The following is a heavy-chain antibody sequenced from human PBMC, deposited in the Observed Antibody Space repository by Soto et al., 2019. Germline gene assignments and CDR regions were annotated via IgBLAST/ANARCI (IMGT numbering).Heavy chain of an antibody. Sequence: PGGSLRLSCAASGFTFSSYAMSWVRQAPGKGLEWVSAISGSGGSTYYADSVKGRFTISRDNSKNTLYLQMNSLRAEDTAVYYCAKIVWSGYHVNWFDPWGQGTLVTVSS. CDR3: AKIVWSGYHVNWFDP. J-gene: IGHJ5*02. D-gene: IGHD3-3*01. V-gene: IGHV3-23*01. CDR2: ISGSGGST. CDR1: GFTFSSYA.